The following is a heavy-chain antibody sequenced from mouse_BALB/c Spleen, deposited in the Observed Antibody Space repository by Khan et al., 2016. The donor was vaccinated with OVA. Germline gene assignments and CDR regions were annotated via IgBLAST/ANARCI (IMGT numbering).Heavy chain of an antibody. CDR3: ARSGYGNPFAY. CDR2: INPSNGDT. D-gene: IGHD2-1*01. J-gene: IGHJ3*01. V-gene: IGHV1S81*02. CDR1: GYTFTSYY. Sequence: QVQLQQSGAELVKPGASVKISCKASGYTFTSYYMYWVKQRPGQGLEWIGGINPSNGDTHFNEKFKNKATLPVDKSSSTAYMQLSSLTSEDSAVYYCARSGYGNPFAYWGQGSLVTVAA.